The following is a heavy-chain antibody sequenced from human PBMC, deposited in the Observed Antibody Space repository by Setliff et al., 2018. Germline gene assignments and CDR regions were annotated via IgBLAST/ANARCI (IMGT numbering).Heavy chain of an antibody. J-gene: IGHJ1*01. CDR2: IIPIFGTA. Sequence: GASVKVSCKASGGTFSSYAISWVRQAPGQGLEWMGRIIPIFGTANYAQKFQGRVTITAGKSTSTAYMELSSLRSEDTAVYYCARDPWQWLTTFTSAEYFQHWGQGTLVTVSS. D-gene: IGHD6-19*01. CDR3: ARDPWQWLTTFTSAEYFQH. V-gene: IGHV1-69*06. CDR1: GGTFSSYA.